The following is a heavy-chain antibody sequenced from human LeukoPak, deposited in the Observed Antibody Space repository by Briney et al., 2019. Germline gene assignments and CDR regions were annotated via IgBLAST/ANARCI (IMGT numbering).Heavy chain of an antibody. D-gene: IGHD3-10*01. V-gene: IGHV3-64*01. J-gene: IGHJ4*02. CDR2: ISSNGGST. CDR3: ARDRGFGDYFDY. Sequence: GGSLRLSCAASGFTFSSYAMHWVRQAPGKGLEYVSAISSNGGSTYYANSVKGRFTISRDNSKNTLYLQMGSLRAEDMAVYYCARDRGFGDYFDYWGQGTLVTVSS. CDR1: GFTFSSYA.